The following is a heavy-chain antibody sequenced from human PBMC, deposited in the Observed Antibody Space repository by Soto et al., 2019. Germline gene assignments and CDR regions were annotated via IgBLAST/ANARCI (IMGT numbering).Heavy chain of an antibody. D-gene: IGHD1-7*01. CDR2: IYYSGST. CDR1: GGSISSSSYY. Sequence: PSETLSLTCTVSGGSISSSSYYWGWIRQPPGKGLEWIGSIYYSGSTYYNPSLKSRVTISVDTSKNQFSLKLGSVTAADTAVYYCARQGDNWNYVSYYYYGMDVWGQGTTVTVSS. CDR3: ARQGDNWNYVSYYYYGMDV. J-gene: IGHJ6*02. V-gene: IGHV4-39*01.